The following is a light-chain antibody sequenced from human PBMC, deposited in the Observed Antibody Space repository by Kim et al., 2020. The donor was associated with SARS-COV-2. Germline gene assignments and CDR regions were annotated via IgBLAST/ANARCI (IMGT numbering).Light chain of an antibody. CDR1: QSVTATY. CDR2: GAS. Sequence: SLPLAPAERATRSCRASQSVTATYLAWYQQKPGQAPRLLAYGASSSAPGVPRRFTGGGSGTDFTLPISRLEPEDFAVYYCQHTWTFGQGTKVDIK. J-gene: IGKJ1*01. V-gene: IGKV3-20*01. CDR3: QHTWT.